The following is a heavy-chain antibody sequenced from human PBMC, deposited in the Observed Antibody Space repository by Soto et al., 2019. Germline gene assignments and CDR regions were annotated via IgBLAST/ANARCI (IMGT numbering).Heavy chain of an antibody. V-gene: IGHV3-23*01. J-gene: IGHJ4*02. CDR1: GITFSSYA. CDR3: AKVRRPSYGSSSEDY. CDR2: ISGSGGST. D-gene: IGHD6-6*01. Sequence: EVQLLESGGGLVQPGGSLRLSCAASGITFSSYAMSWVRQAPGKGLEWVSGISGSGGSTYYADSVKGRFTISRDNSKNTLYLQMNSLGAEDTAVYYCAKVRRPSYGSSSEDYWGQGTLVTVSS.